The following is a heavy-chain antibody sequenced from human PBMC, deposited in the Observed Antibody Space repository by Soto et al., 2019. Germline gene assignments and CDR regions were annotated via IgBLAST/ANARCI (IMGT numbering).Heavy chain of an antibody. CDR3: AGVSKSDDAFDI. Sequence: QLQLQESGPGLVKPSETLSLTYTVSGCSISTYTWNWIRQSPGKGLEWIGYISYSGSTMSTPSLMRRVTISVDRSKNQLSLNLSSVTAADTAKYYCAGVSKSDDAFDIWGLGTLVTVSS. CDR2: ISYSGST. CDR1: GCSISTYT. J-gene: IGHJ3*02. V-gene: IGHV4-59*01.